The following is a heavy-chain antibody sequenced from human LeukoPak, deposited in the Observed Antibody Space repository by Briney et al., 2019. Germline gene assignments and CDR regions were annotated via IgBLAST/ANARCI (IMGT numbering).Heavy chain of an antibody. CDR2: ISSSSSYI. CDR3: ARRTDGSGSPNNWFDP. Sequence: GGSLRLSCAASGFTFSSYDMTWVRQAPGKGLEWVSSISSSSSYIYYADSVKGRFTISRDNAKNSLYLQMNSLRAEDTAVYYCARRTDGSGSPNNWFDPWGQGTLVTVSS. CDR1: GFTFSSYD. V-gene: IGHV3-21*01. J-gene: IGHJ5*02. D-gene: IGHD3-10*01.